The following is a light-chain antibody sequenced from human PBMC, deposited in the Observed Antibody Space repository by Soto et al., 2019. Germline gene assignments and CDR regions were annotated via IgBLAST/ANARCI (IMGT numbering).Light chain of an antibody. V-gene: IGKV1-33*01. Sequence: DIQMTQSPSSLSASVGDRVTITCQASQDITNHLHWYQQKPGKAPKLLIYAASNLETGVPSRFSGSGFGTDFTFIINNLQPEDFATYFCQHCHILPWTFGQGTMVEIK. J-gene: IGKJ1*01. CDR1: QDITNH. CDR3: QHCHILPWT. CDR2: AAS.